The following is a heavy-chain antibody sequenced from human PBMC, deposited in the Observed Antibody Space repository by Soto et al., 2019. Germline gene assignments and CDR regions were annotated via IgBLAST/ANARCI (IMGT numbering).Heavy chain of an antibody. CDR2: IVPNVGTV. D-gene: IGHD5-12*01. V-gene: IGHV1-69*06. CDR3: ARSAKKTWLPDF. Sequence: ASVKVSCKASGGTLSSFINYPINWVRQAPGQGLEWMGGIVPNVGTVNYAQKFQGRVTITADKSTGTAYMEVSSLRSEDTAVFYCARSAKKTWLPDFWGQGTLVTVSS. CDR1: GGTLSSFINYP. J-gene: IGHJ1*01.